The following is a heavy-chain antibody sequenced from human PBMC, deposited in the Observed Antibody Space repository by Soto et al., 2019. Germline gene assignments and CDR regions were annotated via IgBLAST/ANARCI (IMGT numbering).Heavy chain of an antibody. CDR1: GTSISSYY. D-gene: IGHD2-2*01. Sequence: PSETLSLTCTVAGTSISSYYWIWLRQTPRQGLEWIGYIYYSGSTNYNPSLKSRVTISVDTSKNQFSLKLSSVTAADTAVYYCATTRGYCSSTSCYNWFDPWGQGTLVTVSS. J-gene: IGHJ5*02. CDR2: IYYSGST. V-gene: IGHV4-59*08. CDR3: ATTRGYCSSTSCYNWFDP.